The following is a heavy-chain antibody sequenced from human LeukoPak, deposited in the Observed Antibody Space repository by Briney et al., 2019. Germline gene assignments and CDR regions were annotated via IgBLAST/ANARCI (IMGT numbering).Heavy chain of an antibody. CDR3: ARGVPTGIDYFDS. CDR2: IKEDGSEK. D-gene: IGHD1-1*01. CDR1: GFTFSNAW. Sequence: GGSLRLFCAASGFTFSNAWMSWVRQAPGKGLEGVANIKEDGSEKYYVDSVKGRFTISRDNAKNSLYLQMNSLRAEDTAVYYCARGVPTGIDYFDSWGQGTLVTVSS. J-gene: IGHJ4*02. V-gene: IGHV3-7*01.